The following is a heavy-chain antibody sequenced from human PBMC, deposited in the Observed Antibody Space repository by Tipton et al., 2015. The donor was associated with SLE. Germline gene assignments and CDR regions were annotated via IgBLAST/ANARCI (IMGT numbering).Heavy chain of an antibody. V-gene: IGHV3-74*01. CDR1: GFTFSTHW. CDR3: ARDRAAQYYSFYYMDV. D-gene: IGHD6-25*01. CDR2: INTDGSTT. J-gene: IGHJ6*03. Sequence: GSLRLSCAASGFTFSTHWMHWVRQAPGKGLVWVSRINTDGSTTSYADSVKGRLTISRDNAKSTLYLQMNSLRVEDTAVYYCARDRAAQYYSFYYMDVWGKGTTVTISS.